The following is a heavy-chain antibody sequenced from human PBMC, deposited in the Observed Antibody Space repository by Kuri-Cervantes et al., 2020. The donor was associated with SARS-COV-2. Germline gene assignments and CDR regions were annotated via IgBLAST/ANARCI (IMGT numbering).Heavy chain of an antibody. CDR2: ISSSSSTI. CDR1: GFTFSSYS. V-gene: IGHV3-48*01. Sequence: GGSLRLSCAASGFTFSSYSMNWVRQAPGKGLEWVSYISSSSSTIYYADSVKGRFTISRDNAKNSLYLQMNSLRAEDTAVYYCARAEDNVVVPAAIDVWGQGTTVTVSS. J-gene: IGHJ6*02. CDR3: ARAEDNVVVPAAIDV. D-gene: IGHD2-2*01.